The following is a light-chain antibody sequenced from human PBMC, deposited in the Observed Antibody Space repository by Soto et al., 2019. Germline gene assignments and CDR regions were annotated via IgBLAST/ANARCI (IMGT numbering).Light chain of an antibody. Sequence: QSVLTQPASLSGSPGQSITISCTGTSSDIGAYDYVSWFQQHPGKAPKLMISEVNNRPSGVSKRFSGSKSGDTASLTITGLQAEDEADYYCSSYSGPTTFYVFGPGTKVTVL. V-gene: IGLV2-14*01. CDR2: EVN. CDR3: SSYSGPTTFYV. J-gene: IGLJ1*01. CDR1: SSDIGAYDY.